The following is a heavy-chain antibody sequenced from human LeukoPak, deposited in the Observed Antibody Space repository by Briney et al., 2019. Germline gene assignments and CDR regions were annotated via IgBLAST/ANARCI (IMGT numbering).Heavy chain of an antibody. V-gene: IGHV3-48*04. D-gene: IGHD3-22*01. Sequence: GGSLRLSCVASGFTFSTSSMNWVRQAPGKGLEWVSYISSSSSTIKYADSVKGRFTISRDNAKNSLYLQMNSLRAEDTALYYCAKDILTRTYYYDSSGYYSWGQGTLVTVSS. J-gene: IGHJ4*02. CDR3: AKDILTRTYYYDSSGYYS. CDR1: GFTFSTSS. CDR2: ISSSSSTI.